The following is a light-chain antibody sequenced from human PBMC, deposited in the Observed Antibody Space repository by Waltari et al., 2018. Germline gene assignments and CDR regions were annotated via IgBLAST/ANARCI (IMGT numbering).Light chain of an antibody. J-gene: IGKJ1*01. CDR3: QQYGGSTGT. V-gene: IGKV3-20*01. CDR1: QSVANDY. CDR2: GAS. Sequence: IVLTQSPGTLSLSPGERATLSCRASQSVANDYLAWYQQKPGQAPRLPIYGASNRATGVPDRFSGGGSGTDFSLNINRLEPDDFAVYYCQQYGGSTGTFGQGTKVEIK.